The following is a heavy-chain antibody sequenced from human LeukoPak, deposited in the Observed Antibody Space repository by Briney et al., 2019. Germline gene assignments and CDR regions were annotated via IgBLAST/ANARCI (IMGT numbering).Heavy chain of an antibody. D-gene: IGHD6-6*01. V-gene: IGHV1-2*06. CDR3: ARGSGIAARPRIDY. CDR2: INPNSGGT. Sequence: ASVKVSCKASGYTFTGYYMHWVRQAPGQVLEWMGRINPNSGGTNYAQKFQGRVTMTRDTSISTAYMELSRLRSDDTAVYYCARGSGIAARPRIDYWGQGTLVTVSS. CDR1: GYTFTGYY. J-gene: IGHJ4*02.